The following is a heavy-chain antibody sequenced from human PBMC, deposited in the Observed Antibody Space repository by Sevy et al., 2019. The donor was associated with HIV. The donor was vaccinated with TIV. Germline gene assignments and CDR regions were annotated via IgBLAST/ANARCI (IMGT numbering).Heavy chain of an antibody. CDR1: GYTFTGYY. CDR3: ARVSGEHYYYGMDV. D-gene: IGHD2-15*01. J-gene: IGHJ6*02. Sequence: ASVKVSCKASGYTFTGYYMHWVRQAPGQGLEWMGRINPNSGGTNYAQKFQGRVTMTRDTSISTAYMELSRLRSDDTAVHYCARVSGEHYYYGMDVWGQGTTVTVSS. V-gene: IGHV1-2*06. CDR2: INPNSGGT.